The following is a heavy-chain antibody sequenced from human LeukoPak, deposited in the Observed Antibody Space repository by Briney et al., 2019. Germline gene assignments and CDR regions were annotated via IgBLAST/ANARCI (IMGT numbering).Heavy chain of an antibody. Sequence: GGSLRLSCAASGFTFSSYSMNWVRQAPGKGLEWVSSISSSSSYIYYADSVKGRFTISRDNAKNSLYLQMNSLGAEDTAVYYCARDGGYSYGYPLDYWGQGTLVTVSS. D-gene: IGHD5-18*01. V-gene: IGHV3-21*01. J-gene: IGHJ4*02. CDR3: ARDGGYSYGYPLDY. CDR2: ISSSSSYI. CDR1: GFTFSSYS.